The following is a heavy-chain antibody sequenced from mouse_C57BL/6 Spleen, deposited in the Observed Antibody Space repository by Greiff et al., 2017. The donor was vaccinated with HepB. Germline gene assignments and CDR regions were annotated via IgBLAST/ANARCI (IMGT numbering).Heavy chain of an antibody. CDR2: IYPGDGDT. D-gene: IGHD4-1*01. Sequence: QVQLQQSGPELVKPGASVKISCKASGYAFSSSWMNWVKQRPGKGLEWIGRIYPGDGDTNYNGKFKGKATLTADKSSSTAYMQLSSLTSEDSAVYFYARLTGFAYWGQGTLVTVSA. CDR3: ARLTGFAY. CDR1: GYAFSSSW. V-gene: IGHV1-82*01. J-gene: IGHJ3*01.